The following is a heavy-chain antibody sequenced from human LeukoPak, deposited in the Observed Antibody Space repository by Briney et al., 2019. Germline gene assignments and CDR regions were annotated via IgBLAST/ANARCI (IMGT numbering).Heavy chain of an antibody. CDR3: AREDITMVRGVKSRYMDV. V-gene: IGHV4-38-2*02. Sequence: SETLSLTCTVSGYSISSGYYWGWIRPPPGKGLEWIGSIYHSGSTYYNPSLKSRVTISVDTSKNQFSLKLSSVTAADTAVYYCAREDITMVRGVKSRYMDVWGKGTTVTVSS. CDR1: GYSISSGYY. CDR2: IYHSGST. J-gene: IGHJ6*03. D-gene: IGHD3-10*01.